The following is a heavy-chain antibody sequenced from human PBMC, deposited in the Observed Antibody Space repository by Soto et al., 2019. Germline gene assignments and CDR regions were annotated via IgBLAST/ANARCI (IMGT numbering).Heavy chain of an antibody. CDR3: ARVTAMASPDGIFFDY. J-gene: IGHJ4*02. CDR2: IYYSGST. D-gene: IGHD5-18*01. CDR1: GGSISSGDYY. V-gene: IGHV4-30-4*01. Sequence: PSETLSLTCTVSGGSISSGDYYWSWIRQPPGKGLEWIGYIYYSGSTYYNPSLKSRVTISVDTSKNQFSLKLSSVTAADTAVYYCARVTAMASPDGIFFDYWGQGTLVTVSS.